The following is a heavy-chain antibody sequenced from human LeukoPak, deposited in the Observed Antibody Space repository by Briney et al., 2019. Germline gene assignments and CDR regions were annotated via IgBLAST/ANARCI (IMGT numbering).Heavy chain of an antibody. V-gene: IGHV4-59*01. D-gene: IGHD1-26*01. CDR3: ARAHNGSSLVEY. Sequence: GSLRLSCAASGFTFSSYAMSWVRQPPGKGLEWIGYIFYNGSTNYNSSLKSRVTISVDTSKNQFSLRVSSVTAADTAVYYCARAHNGSSLVEYWGQGTLVTVSS. CDR1: GFTFSSYA. CDR2: IFYNGST. J-gene: IGHJ4*02.